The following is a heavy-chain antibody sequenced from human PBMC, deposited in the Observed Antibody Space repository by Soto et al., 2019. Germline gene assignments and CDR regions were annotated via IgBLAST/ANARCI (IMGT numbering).Heavy chain of an antibody. CDR2: ITPMFAAP. Sequence: QVQLVQSGAEVKKPGSSVKVSCKASGGTFSRYAISWVRQAPGQGLEWMGGITPMFAAPNYAQKFQGRVTITXXEXTNXVHMELRRLRSEDTAVYYCAQTLGSAVAGPGRFDLWGRGTLVIVSS. V-gene: IGHV1-69*05. D-gene: IGHD6-19*01. CDR1: GGTFSRYA. CDR3: AQTLGSAVAGPGRFDL. J-gene: IGHJ2*01.